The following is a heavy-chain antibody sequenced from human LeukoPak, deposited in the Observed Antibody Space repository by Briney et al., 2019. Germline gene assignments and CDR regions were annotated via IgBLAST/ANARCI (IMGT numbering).Heavy chain of an antibody. V-gene: IGHV4-59*08. D-gene: IGHD6-13*01. Sequence: SETLSLTCTVSGGSISSYYWSWIRQPPGKGLEWIGYIYYSGSTNYNPSPKSRVTISVDTSKNQFSLKLSSVTAADTAVYYCARQARLGIAAAGTLDYWGQGTLVTVSS. CDR2: IYYSGST. CDR1: GGSISSYY. J-gene: IGHJ4*02. CDR3: ARQARLGIAAAGTLDY.